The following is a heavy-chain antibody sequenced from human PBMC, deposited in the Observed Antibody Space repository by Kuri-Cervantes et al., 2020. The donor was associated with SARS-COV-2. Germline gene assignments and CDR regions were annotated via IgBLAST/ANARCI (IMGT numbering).Heavy chain of an antibody. CDR1: GLTVRSNY. V-gene: IGHV3-53*01. CDR2: IYSGGST. J-gene: IGHJ6*02. Sequence: GGSLRLSCAASGLTVRSNYMSWVRQAPGKGLEWVSVIYSGGSTYYADSVKGRFTISRDSSKNMLYLQMNSLRAEDTAVYYCARERYGDYVSPYQYYGMDVWGQGTTVTDSS. CDR3: ARERYGDYVSPYQYYGMDV. D-gene: IGHD4-17*01.